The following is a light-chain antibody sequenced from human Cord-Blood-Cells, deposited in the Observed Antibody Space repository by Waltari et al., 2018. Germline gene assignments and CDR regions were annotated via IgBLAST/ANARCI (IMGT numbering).Light chain of an antibody. CDR3: AAWDDSLSGHYV. CDR1: SSNIGSNY. CDR2: RNN. Sequence: QSVLTQPPSASGTPGQRVTISCSGSSSNIGSNYVYWYQQLPGTAPKLLLYRNNQRPSGAPEPFSGSTSGTSASLAISGLRSEDEADYYCAAWDDSLSGHYVFGTGTKVTVL. J-gene: IGLJ1*01. V-gene: IGLV1-47*01.